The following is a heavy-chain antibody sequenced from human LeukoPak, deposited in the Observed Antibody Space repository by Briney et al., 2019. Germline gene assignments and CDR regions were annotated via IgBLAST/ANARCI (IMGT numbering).Heavy chain of an antibody. Sequence: SQTLSLTCTVSGGSISSGGYYWRWIRQHPGTGMEGIGYIYYSGSTYYNPSLKSRVTISVDTSKNQFSLKLSSVTAADTAVYYCARDCDSRWSGYPRLGMDVWGQGTTVTVSS. V-gene: IGHV4-31*03. J-gene: IGHJ6*02. CDR3: ARDCDSRWSGYPRLGMDV. CDR2: IYYSGST. D-gene: IGHD3-3*01. CDR1: GGSISSGGYY.